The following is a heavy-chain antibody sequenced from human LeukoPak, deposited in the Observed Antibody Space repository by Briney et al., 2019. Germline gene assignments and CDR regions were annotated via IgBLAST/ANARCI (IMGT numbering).Heavy chain of an antibody. V-gene: IGHV1-18*01. D-gene: IGHD3-3*01. CDR1: GYTFNSYV. CDR2: INTYNGNT. CDR3: ARTRAGDFWSGYYGIDY. J-gene: IGHJ4*02. Sequence: ASVKVSCKASGYTFNSYVISWVRQSPGQGLEWMGWINTYNGNTNYAQKLQGRVTMTTDTSTSTAYMELMSLRSDDRAMYYCARTRAGDFWSGYYGIDYWGQGTLVTVSS.